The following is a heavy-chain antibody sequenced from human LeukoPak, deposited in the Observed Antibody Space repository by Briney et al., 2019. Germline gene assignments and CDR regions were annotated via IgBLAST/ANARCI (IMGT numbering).Heavy chain of an antibody. CDR1: GYTFTSYG. CDR3: ARVDPLRSDSNFDY. J-gene: IGHJ4*02. D-gene: IGHD5-12*01. CDR2: ISAYNGNT. Sequence: ASVKVSCKASGYTFTSYGISWVRQAPGQGLEGMGWISAYNGNTNYAQKLQGRVTMTTDTSTSTAYMELRSLRSDDTAVYYCARVDPLRSDSNFDYWGQGTLVTVSS. V-gene: IGHV1-18*01.